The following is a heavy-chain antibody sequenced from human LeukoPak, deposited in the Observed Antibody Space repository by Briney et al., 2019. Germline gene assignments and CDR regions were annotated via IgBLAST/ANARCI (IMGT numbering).Heavy chain of an antibody. J-gene: IGHJ4*02. CDR2: IHWSGSS. V-gene: IGHV4-34*01. CDR3: ARGSDEYKVGNY. Sequence: PETLSLTCAVYGGSLSNYYWTWIRQPPGRGLEWIGEIHWSGSSNYNPSFKSRVTMSVDTSKNHFSLKLTSLSAADTAVYYCARGSDEYKVGNYWGQGTLVTVSS. CDR1: GGSLSNYY. D-gene: IGHD5-24*01.